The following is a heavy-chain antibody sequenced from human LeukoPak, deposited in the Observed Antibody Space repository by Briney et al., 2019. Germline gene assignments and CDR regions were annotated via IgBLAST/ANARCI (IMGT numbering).Heavy chain of an antibody. J-gene: IGHJ4*02. CDR3: ANAGVYYDSSGYYF. Sequence: GGSLRLSCAASGFTFSSYAMSWVRQAPGKGLEWVSAISGSGGSTYYADSAKGRFTISRDNSKNTLYLQMNSLRAEDTAVYYCANAGVYYDSSGYYFWGQGTLVTVSS. V-gene: IGHV3-23*01. D-gene: IGHD3-22*01. CDR2: ISGSGGST. CDR1: GFTFSSYA.